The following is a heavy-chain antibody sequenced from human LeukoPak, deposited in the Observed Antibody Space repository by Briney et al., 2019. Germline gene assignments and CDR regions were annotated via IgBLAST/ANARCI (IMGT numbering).Heavy chain of an antibody. CDR1: GFTFSSYS. J-gene: IGHJ4*02. V-gene: IGHV3-48*04. CDR3: ARRSYSSGWYFDY. Sequence: GGSLRLSCAASGFTFSSYSMNWVRQAPGKGLEWVSYISSSSSTIYYADSVKGRFTISRDNAKNSLYLQMNSLRAEDTAVYYCARRSYSSGWYFDYWGQGTLVTVSS. D-gene: IGHD6-19*01. CDR2: ISSSSSTI.